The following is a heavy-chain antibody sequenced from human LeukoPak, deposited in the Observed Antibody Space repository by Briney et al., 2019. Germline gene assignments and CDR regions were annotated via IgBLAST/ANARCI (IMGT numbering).Heavy chain of an antibody. CDR3: AKDIREDLTGYSDNWFDP. D-gene: IGHD3-9*01. CDR2: IRGNGADT. CDR1: GFSFSSYA. Sequence: SGGSLRLSCAASGFSFSSYAMNWVRQAPGKGLEWLSSIRGNGADTYYPDSVKGRFTISRDNAKNSLYLQMNSLRAEDTALYYCAKDIREDLTGYSDNWFDPWGQGTLVTVSS. J-gene: IGHJ5*02. V-gene: IGHV3-23*01.